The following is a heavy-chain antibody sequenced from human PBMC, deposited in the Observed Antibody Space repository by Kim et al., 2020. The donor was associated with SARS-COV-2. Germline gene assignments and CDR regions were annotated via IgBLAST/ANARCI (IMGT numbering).Heavy chain of an antibody. Sequence: GSLRLSCAASGFTFSSYSMNWVRQAPGKGLEWVSSISSSSSYIYYADPVKGRLAISRDNAKNSLYLQMNSLRAEDTAVYYCARDLPPDTTLVHYYYYYGMNVWGQGTTVTVSS. J-gene: IGHJ6*02. CDR3: ARDLPPDTTLVHYYYYYGMNV. CDR2: ISSSSSYI. CDR1: GFTFSSYS. V-gene: IGHV3-21*01. D-gene: IGHD1-1*01.